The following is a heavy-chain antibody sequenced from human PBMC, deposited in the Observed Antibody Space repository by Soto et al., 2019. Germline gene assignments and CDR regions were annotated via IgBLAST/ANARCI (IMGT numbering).Heavy chain of an antibody. CDR1: GYTLTELS. CDR2: FDPEDGET. V-gene: IGHV1-24*01. J-gene: IGHJ4*02. Sequence: ASVKVSCKVSGYTLTELSMHWVRQAPGKGLEWMGGFDPEDGETIYAQKFQGRVTMTGDTSTDTAYMELSSLRSEDTAVYYCATGSSSWYYFDYWGQGTLVTVSS. D-gene: IGHD6-13*01. CDR3: ATGSSSWYYFDY.